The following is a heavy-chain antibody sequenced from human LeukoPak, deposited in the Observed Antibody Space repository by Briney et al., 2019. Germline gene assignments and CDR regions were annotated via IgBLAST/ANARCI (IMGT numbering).Heavy chain of an antibody. V-gene: IGHV3-53*01. CDR1: GFTVSSNY. D-gene: IGHD3-3*01. CDR2: IYSGGST. Sequence: PGGSLRLSCAASGFTVSSNYMSWVRQAPGKGLEWVSVIYSGGSTYYADSVKGRFTISRDNSKNTLYLQMNSLRAEDTAVYYCARGTRDYDFWSGYYLNYYYHGMDVWGQGTTVTVSS. J-gene: IGHJ6*02. CDR3: ARGTRDYDFWSGYYLNYYYHGMDV.